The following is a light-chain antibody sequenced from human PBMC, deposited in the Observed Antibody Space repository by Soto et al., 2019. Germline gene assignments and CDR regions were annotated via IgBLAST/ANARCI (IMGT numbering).Light chain of an antibody. V-gene: IGLV2-14*01. J-gene: IGLJ3*02. CDR2: EVS. CDR3: SSHTSSTTWV. CDR1: SSDVGGYNY. Sequence: QSVLTQPASVCGSPGQSITISCTGTSSDVGGYNYVSWYQQYPGKAPKVMIYEVSNRPSGVSNRFSGSKSGNTASLTISGLQAEDEADYYCSSHTSSTTWVFGGGTQLTVL.